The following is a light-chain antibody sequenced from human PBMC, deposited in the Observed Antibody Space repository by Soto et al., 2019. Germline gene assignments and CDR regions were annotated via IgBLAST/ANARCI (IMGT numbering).Light chain of an antibody. CDR1: SSNIGAGYD. CDR3: HSYDISLSGSV. Sequence: QSVLTQPPSVSGAPGQRVTISCTGSSSNIGAGYDVHWYQQLPGTAPKLLIYGNSNRPSGVPDRFSGSKSGTSASLAITGLQAEDEADYYCHSYDISLSGSVFGGGTKLTVL. J-gene: IGLJ2*01. V-gene: IGLV1-40*01. CDR2: GNS.